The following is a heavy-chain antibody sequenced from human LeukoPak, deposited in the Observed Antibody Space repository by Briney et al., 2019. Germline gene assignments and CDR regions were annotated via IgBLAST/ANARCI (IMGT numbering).Heavy chain of an antibody. J-gene: IGHJ4*02. Sequence: GGSLRLSCAASGFTFSTYWMNWLPQATGKGLEWVANIKQDGSERYYDDLVKGRFTISRDNAKNSLYLQMNSLRAEDTAVYYCARQLLNWNQEYWGQGTLVTVSS. CDR3: ARQLLNWNQEY. V-gene: IGHV3-7*01. D-gene: IGHD1-20*01. CDR2: IKQDGSER. CDR1: GFTFSTYW.